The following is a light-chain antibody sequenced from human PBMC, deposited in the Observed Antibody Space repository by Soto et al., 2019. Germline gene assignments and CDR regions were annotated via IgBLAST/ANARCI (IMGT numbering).Light chain of an antibody. V-gene: IGKV1-5*01. CDR2: DAS. Sequence: DIPMTQSPSTLSASVGDRATITCRASQSISTWLAWYHQKPGKPPKVLIYDASSLESGVPSRVSGSGSETEFTLTISSLQPDDVATYYCQQYNRHPTVGEGTRLVIK. CDR3: QQYNRHPT. J-gene: IGKJ5*01. CDR1: QSISTW.